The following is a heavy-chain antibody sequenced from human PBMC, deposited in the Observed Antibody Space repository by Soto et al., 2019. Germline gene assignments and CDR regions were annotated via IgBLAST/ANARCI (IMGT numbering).Heavy chain of an antibody. V-gene: IGHV3-23*01. CDR3: AKGNSWSPALVLDI. J-gene: IGHJ3*02. Sequence: GGSLRLSCAASGFTFSSYAMNWVRQAPGKGLEWVSAISGSGGSAYYADSVKGRFTISRDSSKNTLYLQMNSLRAEDTAVYYCAKGNSWSPALVLDIWGQGTMVTVSS. CDR2: ISGSGGSA. D-gene: IGHD1-7*01. CDR1: GFTFSSYA.